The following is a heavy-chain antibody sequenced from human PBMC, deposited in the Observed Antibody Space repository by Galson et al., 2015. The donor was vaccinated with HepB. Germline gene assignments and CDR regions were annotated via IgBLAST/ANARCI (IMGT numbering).Heavy chain of an antibody. J-gene: IGHJ4*02. V-gene: IGHV3-23*01. CDR1: GFTFSNYA. CDR2: ISSRGDTT. D-gene: IGHD6-19*01. CDR3: AKRKAYQPVDYFDS. Sequence: SLRLSCAASGFTFSNYAMSWVRQAPGKGLEWVSGISSRGDTTDYADSVKGRFTISRDNSNNTLYLQMHSLRAEDTAIYYCAKRKAYQPVDYFDSWGQGILVTVSS.